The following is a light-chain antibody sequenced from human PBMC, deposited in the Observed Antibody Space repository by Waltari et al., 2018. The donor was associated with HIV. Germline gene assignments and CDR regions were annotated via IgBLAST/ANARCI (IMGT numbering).Light chain of an antibody. CDR3: QQYGSSPFT. J-gene: IGKJ3*01. CDR2: GAS. V-gene: IGKV3-20*01. CDR1: QSVSSSY. Sequence: EIVLTQSPGTLSLSQGERATLSCRASQSVSSSYLAWYQQKPGQAPRLLIYGASSSATGIPDRFSGSVSGTDFTLSISRLEPEDFAVYYCQQYGSSPFTFGPGTKVDIK.